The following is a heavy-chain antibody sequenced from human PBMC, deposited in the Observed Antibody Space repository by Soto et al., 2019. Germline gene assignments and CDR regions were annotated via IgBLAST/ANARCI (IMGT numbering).Heavy chain of an antibody. V-gene: IGHV3-64D*06. CDR2: ISTNGGST. CDR1: GFTFIIYA. J-gene: IGHJ4*02. Sequence: GESPKLSCPASGFTFIIYAMHWVRQAPGKGLEYVSSISTNGGSTDYADSVKGRFTISRDNSKNTVYLQMSSLRVEDTAVYYCVKGEYYYDSSGYYPFDYWGQGT. D-gene: IGHD3-22*01. CDR3: VKGEYYYDSSGYYPFDY.